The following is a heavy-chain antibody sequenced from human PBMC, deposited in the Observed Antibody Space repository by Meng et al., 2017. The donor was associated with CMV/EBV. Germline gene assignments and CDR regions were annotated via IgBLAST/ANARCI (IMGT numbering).Heavy chain of an antibody. D-gene: IGHD6-13*01. CDR3: ARGGLGIGSSWPTYGGVLYYYYGMDV. CDR1: GFTFSDYY. J-gene: IGHJ6*02. V-gene: IGHV3-11*01. CDR2: ISSSGSTI. Sequence: GGSLRLSCAASGFTFSDYYMSWIRQAPGKGLEWVSYISSSGSTIYYADSVKGRFTISRDNAKNSLYLQMNSLRAEDTAVYYCARGGLGIGSSWPTYGGVLYYYYGMDVWGQGTTVTVSS.